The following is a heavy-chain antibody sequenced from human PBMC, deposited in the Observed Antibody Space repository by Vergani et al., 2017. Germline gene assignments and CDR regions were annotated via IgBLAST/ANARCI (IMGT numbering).Heavy chain of an antibody. Sequence: EVQPVESGGGLVKPGGSLRLSCTTSGFTFSSAWMSWVRQAPGKGRVWVARIRPKTDGKTTNYAAPVKSRFTISRVESKNTLYLQRNSLNTEETAVYYCTAPTQWELRYYFDCWGQGTLVTVSS. V-gene: IGHV3-15*01. CDR1: GFTFSSAW. CDR3: TAPTQWELRYYFDC. J-gene: IGHJ4*02. D-gene: IGHD3-16*01. CDR2: IRPKTDGKTT.